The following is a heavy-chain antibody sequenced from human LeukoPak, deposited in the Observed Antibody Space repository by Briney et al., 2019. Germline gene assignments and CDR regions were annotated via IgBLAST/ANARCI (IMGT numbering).Heavy chain of an antibody. CDR2: FDPEGGET. V-gene: IGHV1-24*01. CDR1: GYTLTELS. CDR3: ATDLVWFGELFNDY. D-gene: IGHD3-10*01. J-gene: IGHJ4*02. Sequence: GASVKVSCKVSGYTLTELSMHWVRQAPGKGLEWMGGFDPEGGETIYAQKFQGRVTMTEDTSTDTAYMELSSLRSEDTAVYYCATDLVWFGELFNDYWGQGTLVTVSS.